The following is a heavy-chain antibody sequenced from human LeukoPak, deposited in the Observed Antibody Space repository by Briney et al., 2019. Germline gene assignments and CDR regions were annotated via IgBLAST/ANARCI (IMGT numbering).Heavy chain of an antibody. CDR1: GFTFSSYW. CDR3: AKAVVVTVIGPDY. Sequence: PGGSLRLSCAASGFTFSSYWMHWVRQAPGKGLVWVSRINSDGSSTSYADSVKGRFTISRDNAKNTLYLQMNSLRAEDTAVYYCAKAVVVTVIGPDYWGQGTLVTVSS. J-gene: IGHJ4*02. CDR2: INSDGSST. D-gene: IGHD2-21*02. V-gene: IGHV3-74*01.